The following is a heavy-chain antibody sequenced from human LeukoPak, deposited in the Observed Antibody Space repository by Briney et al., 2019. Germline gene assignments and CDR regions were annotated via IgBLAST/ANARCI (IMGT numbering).Heavy chain of an antibody. D-gene: IGHD4-11*01. CDR1: GSTFSSYA. CDR2: ISGSGGST. V-gene: IGHV3-23*01. Sequence: GGSLRLSCGASGSTFSSYAMNWVRQAPGKGLEWVSGISGSGGSTYYADSVKGRFTISRDNSKNTLYLQMNSLRAEDTAVYYCAKGKDYSYYVAAFDYWGQGTLVTISS. CDR3: AKGKDYSYYVAAFDY. J-gene: IGHJ4*02.